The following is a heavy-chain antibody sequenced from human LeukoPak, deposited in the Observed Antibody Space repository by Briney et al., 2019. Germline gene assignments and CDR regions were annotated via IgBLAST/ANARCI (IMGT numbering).Heavy chain of an antibody. CDR1: GLTFSRYS. J-gene: IGHJ4*02. Sequence: GGSLRLSCAASGLTFSRYSMNWARQAPGKGLEWVSSMSSSSGLIYYGDSVKGRFTVSRDNAKRSLYLQMNSLRADDTAVYYCAREFDGSASGAGYWGQGTLVTVSS. CDR2: MSSSSGLI. D-gene: IGHD1-26*01. V-gene: IGHV3-21*01. CDR3: AREFDGSASGAGY.